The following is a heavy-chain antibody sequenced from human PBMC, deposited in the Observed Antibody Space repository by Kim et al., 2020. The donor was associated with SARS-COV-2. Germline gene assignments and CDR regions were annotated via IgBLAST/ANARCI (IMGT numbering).Heavy chain of an antibody. CDR3: EKGSHTVVPHLDY. D-gene: IGHD3-10*01. J-gene: IGHJ4*02. Sequence: YADSVKGRFTISRDNSKNTLYLQMNSLRAEDTAVYYCEKGSHTVVPHLDYWGQGTLVTVSS. V-gene: IGHV3-30-3*02.